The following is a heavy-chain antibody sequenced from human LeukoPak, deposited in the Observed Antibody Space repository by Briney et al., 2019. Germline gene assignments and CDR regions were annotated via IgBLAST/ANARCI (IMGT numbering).Heavy chain of an antibody. CDR3: ARDRYGDYNDY. V-gene: IGHV3-11*04. J-gene: IGHJ4*02. D-gene: IGHD1-1*01. Sequence: GGSLRLSCAASGFTFSDYYMSWIRQAPGKGLEGVSYISYSGTNIYYADSVKGRFTISRDNAQNPLYLQMSSLRAEDTAVYYCARDRYGDYNDYWGQGTLVTVSS. CDR1: GFTFSDYY. CDR2: ISYSGTNI.